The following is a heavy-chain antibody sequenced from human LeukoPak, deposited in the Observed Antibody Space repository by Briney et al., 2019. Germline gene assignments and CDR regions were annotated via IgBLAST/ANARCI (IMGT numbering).Heavy chain of an antibody. CDR2: ISSSSSTI. Sequence: GGSLRLSCAASGFTFSSYGMHWVRQAPGKGLEWVSYISSSSSTIYYADSVKGRFTISRDNAKNSLYLQMNSLRPEDTAVYYCAKAGLVSNNWYFYYWGQGTLVTVSS. CDR3: AKAGLVSNNWYFYY. V-gene: IGHV3-48*01. CDR1: GFTFSSYG. J-gene: IGHJ4*02. D-gene: IGHD1-1*01.